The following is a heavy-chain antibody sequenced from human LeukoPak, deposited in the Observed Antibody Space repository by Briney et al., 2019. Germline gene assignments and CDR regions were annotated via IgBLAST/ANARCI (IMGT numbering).Heavy chain of an antibody. V-gene: IGHV4-39*01. CDR3: ARHIAAAMDV. D-gene: IGHD6-6*01. CDR1: GGSISSSSYY. J-gene: IGHJ6*04. Sequence: SETLSLTCTVSGGSISSSSYYWGWIRQPPGKGLEWIGSIYYSGSTYYNPSLKSRVTISVDTSKDQFSLKLSSVTAADTAVYYCARHIAAAMDVWGKGTTVTVSS. CDR2: IYYSGST.